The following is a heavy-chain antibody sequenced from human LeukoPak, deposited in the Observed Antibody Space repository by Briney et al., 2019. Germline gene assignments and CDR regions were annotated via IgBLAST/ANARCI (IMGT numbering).Heavy chain of an antibody. Sequence: PGGSLRLSCAASGFTFSNAWMSWVRQAPGKGLEWVGRIRRKSDGGTADYAAPVKGRFTISRDDSKNTLYLQMNSLRAEDTAVYYCAKDLVGSGWYFYYFDYWGQGTLVTVSS. CDR1: GFTFSNAW. J-gene: IGHJ4*02. D-gene: IGHD6-19*01. CDR3: AKDLVGSGWYFYYFDY. CDR2: IRRKSDGGTA. V-gene: IGHV3-15*01.